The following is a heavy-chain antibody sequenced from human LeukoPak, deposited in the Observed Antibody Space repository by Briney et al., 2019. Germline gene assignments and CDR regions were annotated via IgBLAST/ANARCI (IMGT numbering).Heavy chain of an antibody. CDR1: GFTFSDHY. CDR3: ARDRVQANGMDV. V-gene: IGHV3-72*01. D-gene: IGHD1-1*01. J-gene: IGHJ6*02. Sequence: GGSLRLSCAASGFTFSDHYMEWVRQAPGKRLEWVGRIRNKANSYTTEYAASVNGRFTISRDDSKNSLYLQMNSLKTEDTAVYYCARDRVQANGMDVWGQGTTVTVSS. CDR2: IRNKANSYTT.